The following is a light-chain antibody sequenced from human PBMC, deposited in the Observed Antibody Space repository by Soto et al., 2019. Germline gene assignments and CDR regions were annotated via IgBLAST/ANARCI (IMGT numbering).Light chain of an antibody. CDR1: QSVLFSSNNKNY. CDR2: WAS. CDR3: QELYYVPLT. V-gene: IGKV4-1*01. Sequence: DIVMTQSPDSLAVSLGERATINCKSSQSVLFSSNNKNYLAWYQQKPGQPPKLLIYWASTRESGVPDRFSGGVSVQDALPILNRLMTVDVVVYYCQELYYVPLTFGLGTKVKSK. J-gene: IGKJ4*01.